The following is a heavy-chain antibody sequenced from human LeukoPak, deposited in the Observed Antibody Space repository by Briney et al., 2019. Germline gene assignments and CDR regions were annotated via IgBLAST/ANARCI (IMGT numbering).Heavy chain of an antibody. J-gene: IGHJ4*02. V-gene: IGHV1-69*05. D-gene: IGHD6-19*01. CDR2: IIPIFGTA. CDR3: ARAPIAVAGNFDY. Sequence: ASVKVSGKASGGTFSSYAISGVRQAPGQGLEWMGRIIPIFGTANYAQKFQGRVTITTDESTDTAYMELSSLGSEDTAVYYCARAPIAVAGNFDYWGQGTLVTVSS. CDR1: GGTFSSYA.